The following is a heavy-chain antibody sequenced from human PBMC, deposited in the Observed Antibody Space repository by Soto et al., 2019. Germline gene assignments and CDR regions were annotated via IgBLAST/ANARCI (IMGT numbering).Heavy chain of an antibody. CDR1: GPSIISREYY. V-gene: IGHV4-30-4*01. CDR3: ARDGGFCTNGVCPVYYYYGMDV. J-gene: IGHJ6*02. CDR2: IYYSGTT. D-gene: IGHD2-8*01. Sequence: SDTLSLTCTFFGPSIISREYYCTWTCQPPSRGLEWIGNIYYSGTTYYNPSLKSRVTISVDTSKNQFSLKLSSVTAADTAVYYCARDGGFCTNGVCPVYYYYGMDVWGQGTTVS.